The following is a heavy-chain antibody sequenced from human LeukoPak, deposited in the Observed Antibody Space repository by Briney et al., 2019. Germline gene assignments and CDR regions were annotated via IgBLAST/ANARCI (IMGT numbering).Heavy chain of an antibody. CDR3: ARRSPNYYFDY. Sequence: SVKGRFTISRDNAKNSLYLQMNSLRPEDTAMYYCARRSPNYYFDYWGQGTPVTVSS. J-gene: IGHJ4*02. V-gene: IGHV3-21*01.